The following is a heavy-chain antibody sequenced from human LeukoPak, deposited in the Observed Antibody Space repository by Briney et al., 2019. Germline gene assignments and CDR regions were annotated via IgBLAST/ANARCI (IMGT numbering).Heavy chain of an antibody. Sequence: GGSLRLSCAASGFTFSSYGMHWVRQAPGKGLEWVAFIRYDGSNKYYADSVKGRFTISRDNSKNTLYLQMNSLRAEDTAVYYCAKDQSWPSLNYGHGDWGQGTLVTVSS. CDR3: AKDQSWPSLNYGHGD. CDR1: GFTFSSYG. J-gene: IGHJ4*02. V-gene: IGHV3-30*02. D-gene: IGHD4-17*01. CDR2: IRYDGSNK.